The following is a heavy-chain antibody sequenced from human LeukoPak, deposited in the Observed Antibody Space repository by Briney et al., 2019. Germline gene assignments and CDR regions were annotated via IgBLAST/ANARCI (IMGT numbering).Heavy chain of an antibody. V-gene: IGHV4-59*01. Sequence: PSETLSLTCSVSGGSINSYYWSWIRQPPGKGLEWIGFIYYTGSTNYDPSRTSRVTISVDTSKNQVSLKLSSVTAADTAVYYCARRRAYNDYAAGLYYYFMDVWGKGTTVVVSS. CDR1: GGSINSYY. CDR3: ARRRAYNDYAAGLYYYFMDV. J-gene: IGHJ6*03. D-gene: IGHD4-17*01. CDR2: IYYTGST.